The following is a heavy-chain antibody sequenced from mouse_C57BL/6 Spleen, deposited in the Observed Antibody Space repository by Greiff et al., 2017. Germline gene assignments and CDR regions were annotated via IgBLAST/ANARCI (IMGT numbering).Heavy chain of an antibody. D-gene: IGHD1-1*01. CDR3: ARCNYGSSYPLDY. Sequence: VQLQQSGAELVKPGASVKISCKASGYAFSSYWMNWVKQRPGKGLEWIGQIYPGDGDTNYNGKFKGKATLTADKSSSTAYMQLSSLTSEDSAVYFCARCNYGSSYPLDYWGQGTTLTVSS. CDR2: IYPGDGDT. CDR1: GYAFSSYW. V-gene: IGHV1-80*01. J-gene: IGHJ2*01.